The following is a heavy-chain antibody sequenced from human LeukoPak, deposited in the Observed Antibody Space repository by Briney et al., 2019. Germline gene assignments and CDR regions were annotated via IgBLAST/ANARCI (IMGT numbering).Heavy chain of an antibody. CDR1: GYTFTSYS. D-gene: IGHD3-10*01. J-gene: IGHJ5*02. Sequence: ASVKVSCKASGYTFTSYSISWVRQAPGQGLEWMGWISAYNGNTNYAQKLQGRVTMTTDTSTSTAYMELRSLRSDDTAVYYCARASMVRGVTPNWFDPWGQGTLVTVSS. V-gene: IGHV1-18*01. CDR2: ISAYNGNT. CDR3: ARASMVRGVTPNWFDP.